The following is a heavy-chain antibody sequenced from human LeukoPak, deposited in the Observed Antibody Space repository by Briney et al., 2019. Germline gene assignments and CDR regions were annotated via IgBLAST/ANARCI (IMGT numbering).Heavy chain of an antibody. CDR1: GGSISGYY. D-gene: IGHD3-22*01. Sequence: SETLSLTCTVSGGSISGYYWSWIRQPPGKGLEWIGSIYHSGSTYYNPSLKSRVTISVDTSKNQFSLKLSSVTAADTAVYYCARDLYYDSSGTGYWGQGTLVTVSS. CDR3: ARDLYYDSSGTGY. V-gene: IGHV4-38-2*02. CDR2: IYHSGST. J-gene: IGHJ4*02.